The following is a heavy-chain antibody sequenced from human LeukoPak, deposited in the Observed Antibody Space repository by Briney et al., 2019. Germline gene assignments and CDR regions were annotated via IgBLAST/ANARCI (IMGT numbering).Heavy chain of an antibody. Sequence: GGSLGLSCAGSGFPFSELGMHWVRQAARKGLGGVAFIRNDGSNDYYPASVKGRFTMSRDNSRTTLYMQMHSRRIEDTAVYYCVKGGSSSHNWFDPWGQGILVTVSS. V-gene: IGHV3-30*02. D-gene: IGHD6-13*01. CDR3: VKGGSSSHNWFDP. J-gene: IGHJ5*02. CDR1: GFPFSELG. CDR2: IRNDGSND.